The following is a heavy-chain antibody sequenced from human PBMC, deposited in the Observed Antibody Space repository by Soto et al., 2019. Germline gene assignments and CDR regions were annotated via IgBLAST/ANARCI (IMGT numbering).Heavy chain of an antibody. CDR1: GGSVTSDEDY. V-gene: IGHV4-30-4*01. CDR2: ISHSGST. Sequence: PSETLSLTCTVSGGSVTSDEDYWTWIRQSPGTGLEWIGYISHSGSTGYTPSLKTRLSMSVERTKNQFTLRLTSVTAADTAVYFCATESGSTYGYFDHWGQGTKVTVSS. CDR3: ATESGSTYGYFDH. D-gene: IGHD5-18*01. J-gene: IGHJ4*02.